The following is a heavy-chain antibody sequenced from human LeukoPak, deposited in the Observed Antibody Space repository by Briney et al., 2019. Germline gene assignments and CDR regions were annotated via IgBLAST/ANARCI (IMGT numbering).Heavy chain of an antibody. CDR3: ARDLSGVLDY. V-gene: IGHV3-30*01. CDR1: GFTFSSYA. J-gene: IGHJ4*02. Sequence: GGSLRLSCAASGFTFSSYAVHWVRQAPGKGLEWVAVISYDGSNKYYADSVKGRFTISRDNSKNTLYLQMNSLRAEDTAVYYCARDLSGVLDYWGQGTLVTVSS. CDR2: ISYDGSNK. D-gene: IGHD3-10*01.